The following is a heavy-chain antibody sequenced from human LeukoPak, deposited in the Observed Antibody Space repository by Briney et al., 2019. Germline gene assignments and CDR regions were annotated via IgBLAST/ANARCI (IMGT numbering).Heavy chain of an antibody. D-gene: IGHD2-2*01. V-gene: IGHV4-59*01. J-gene: IGHJ6*03. CDR2: IYYSGST. Sequence: SETLSLTCTVSGGSISSYYWSWIRQPPGKGLEWIGYIYYSGSTNYNPSLKSRVTISVDTSKNQFSLKLSSVTAADTAVYYCAREVVSTSEDYYYYMDVWGKGTTVTVSS. CDR3: AREVVSTSEDYYYYMDV. CDR1: GGSISSYY.